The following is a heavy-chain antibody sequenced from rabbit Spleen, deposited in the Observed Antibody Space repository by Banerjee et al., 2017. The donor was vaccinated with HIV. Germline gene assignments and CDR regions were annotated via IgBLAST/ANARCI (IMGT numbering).Heavy chain of an antibody. J-gene: IGHJ3*01. CDR2: IWIRSSGAT. D-gene: IGHD1-1*01. Sequence: QSLEESGGDLVKPGASLTLTCTASGFSFGSNYYMCWVRQAPGKGLEWIACIWIRSSGATYYATWAKGRFTISKTSSTTVTLQMTSLTVADTATYFCAIAHSDTTWLDLWGQGTLVTVS. CDR1: GFSFGSNYY. V-gene: IGHV1S40*01. CDR3: AIAHSDTTWLDL.